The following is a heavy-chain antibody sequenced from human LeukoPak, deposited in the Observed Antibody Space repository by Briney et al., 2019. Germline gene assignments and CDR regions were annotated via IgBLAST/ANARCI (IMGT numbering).Heavy chain of an antibody. J-gene: IGHJ5*02. V-gene: IGHV4-59*05. CDR3: ARHSGYCSSTSCYGIGWFDP. Sequence: SETLSLTCTVSGGSISNKYWSWIRQPPGKGLEWIGSIYYSGSTYYNPSLKSRVTISVDTSKNQFSLKLSSVTAADTAVYYCARHSGYCSSTSCYGIGWFDPWGQGTLVTVSS. D-gene: IGHD2-2*01. CDR1: GGSISNKY. CDR2: IYYSGST.